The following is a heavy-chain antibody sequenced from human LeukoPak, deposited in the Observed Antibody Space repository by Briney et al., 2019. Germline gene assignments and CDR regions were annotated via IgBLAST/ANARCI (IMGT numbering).Heavy chain of an antibody. J-gene: IGHJ4*02. V-gene: IGHV1-8*01. Sequence: GASVKVSCKPSGYTFTSYDINWVRQATGQGLEWMGWMNANSVNTGYAQTFQGRVTMTRNTSVSTAYMELNSLRSEDTAVYYCARAIKYYYDSSGYYAYYFDYWGQGTLVTVSS. D-gene: IGHD3-22*01. CDR2: MNANSVNT. CDR3: ARAIKYYYDSSGYYAYYFDY. CDR1: GYTFTSYD.